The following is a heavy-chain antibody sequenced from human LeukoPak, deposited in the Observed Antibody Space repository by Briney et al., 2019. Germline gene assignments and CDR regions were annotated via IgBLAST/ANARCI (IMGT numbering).Heavy chain of an antibody. CDR3: ARGIWYCSRTSCYSGSYYYYGMDV. CDR1: GGSFSGYY. V-gene: IGHV4-34*01. Sequence: SETLSLTCAVYGGSFSGYYWSWIRQPPGKGLEWIGEINHSGSTNYNPSLKSRVTISVDTSKNQFSLKLSSVTAADTAVYYCARGIWYCSRTSCYSGSYYYYGMDVWGEGTTVTVSS. D-gene: IGHD2-2*01. J-gene: IGHJ6*04. CDR2: INHSGST.